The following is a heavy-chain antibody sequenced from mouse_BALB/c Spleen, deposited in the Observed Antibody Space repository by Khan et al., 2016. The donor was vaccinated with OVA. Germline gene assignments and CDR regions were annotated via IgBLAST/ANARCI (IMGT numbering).Heavy chain of an antibody. Sequence: VELVESGGGLVQPGGSRKLSCAAAGFTFSGFGMHWVRQAPEKGLEWVAYISSGSSTIYYADTLQGRFTISRDNPKNTLFLQMPSLRSEDTARYYCARSDYYGVAYWGQGTLVTVSA. D-gene: IGHD1-1*01. CDR2: ISSGSSTI. V-gene: IGHV5-17*02. J-gene: IGHJ3*01. CDR3: ARSDYYGVAY. CDR1: GFTFSGFG.